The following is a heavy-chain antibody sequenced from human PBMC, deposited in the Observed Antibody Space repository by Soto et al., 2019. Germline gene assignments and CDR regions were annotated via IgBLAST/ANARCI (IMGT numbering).Heavy chain of an antibody. CDR1: GFTFSNYA. V-gene: IGHV3-23*01. Sequence: GGSLRLSCAASGFTFSNYAMSWVRQALGKGLVWVSAIIDSGGNTYYEDSVKGRFTISRDNSKNTLYLQMNSLRAEDTAVYYCAKGAGYDSSGYYYALFDSWGQGALVTVSS. J-gene: IGHJ4*02. D-gene: IGHD3-22*01. CDR2: IIDSGGNT. CDR3: AKGAGYDSSGYYYALFDS.